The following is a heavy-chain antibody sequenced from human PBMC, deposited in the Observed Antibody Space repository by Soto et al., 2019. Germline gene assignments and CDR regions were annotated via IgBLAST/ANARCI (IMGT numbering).Heavy chain of an antibody. Sequence: GGSLRLSCAASGFTFSNFWMHWVRQAPGKGLVWVSRIGNDGSSRDYADSVKGRFTISRDNIKNVVYLQMNSLRADDTALYFCVRDNARTRDLFDSWGQGPLVTVSS. D-gene: IGHD2-2*01. CDR2: IGNDGSSR. CDR3: VRDNARTRDLFDS. CDR1: GFTFSNFW. V-gene: IGHV3-74*01. J-gene: IGHJ4*02.